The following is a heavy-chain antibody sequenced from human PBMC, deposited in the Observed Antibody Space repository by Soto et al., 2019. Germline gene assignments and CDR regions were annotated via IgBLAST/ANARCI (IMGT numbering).Heavy chain of an antibody. V-gene: IGHV3-30*18. CDR3: AKGPAGGDTHRSADY. D-gene: IGHD3-16*01. CDR2: IRNDGSNE. J-gene: IGHJ4*02. CDR1: GFTFSNYG. Sequence: GSLRLSCAASGFTFSNYGMHWVRQAPGKGLEWVAVIRNDGSNEYYADSVKGRFTISRDNPKHTLYLQMNSLRAEDTAVYYCAKGPAGGDTHRSADYWGQGARVTVSS.